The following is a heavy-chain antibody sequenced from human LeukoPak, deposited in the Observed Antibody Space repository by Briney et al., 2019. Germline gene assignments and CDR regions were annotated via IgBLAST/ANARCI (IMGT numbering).Heavy chain of an antibody. CDR2: ISGSGGST. Sequence: GGPLRLSCAASGFTFSSYAMSWVRQAPGKGLEWVSAISGSGGSTYYADSVKGRFTISRDNSKNTLYLQMNSLRAEDTAVYYCAKDPSQIAVAGTFDYWGQGTLVTVSS. D-gene: IGHD6-19*01. J-gene: IGHJ4*02. CDR3: AKDPSQIAVAGTFDY. CDR1: GFTFSSYA. V-gene: IGHV3-23*01.